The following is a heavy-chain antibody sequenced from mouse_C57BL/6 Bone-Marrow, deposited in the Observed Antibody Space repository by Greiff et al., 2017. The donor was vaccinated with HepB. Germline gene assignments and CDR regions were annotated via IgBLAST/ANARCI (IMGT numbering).Heavy chain of an antibody. V-gene: IGHV5-4*01. D-gene: IGHD2-3*01. J-gene: IGHJ3*01. CDR3: ARESDGLPGFAY. Sequence: LEWVATISDGGSYTYYPDNVKGRFTISRDNAKNNLYLQMSHLKSEDTAMYYCARESDGLPGFAYWGQGTLVTVSA. CDR2: ISDGGSYT.